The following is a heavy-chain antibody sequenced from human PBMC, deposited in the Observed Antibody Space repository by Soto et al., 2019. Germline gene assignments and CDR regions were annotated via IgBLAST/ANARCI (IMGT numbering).Heavy chain of an antibody. J-gene: IGHJ4*02. CDR3: ARVPAEGTPPLNYGDYAYYFDY. CDR1: GFTFSSYS. Sequence: GGSLRLSCAASGFTFSSYSMNWVRQAPGKGLEWVSSISSSSSSYIYYADSVKGRFTISRDNAKNSLYLQMNSLRAEDTAVYYCARVPAEGTPPLNYGDYAYYFDYWGQGTLVTVSS. V-gene: IGHV3-21*01. D-gene: IGHD4-17*01. CDR2: ISSSSSSYI.